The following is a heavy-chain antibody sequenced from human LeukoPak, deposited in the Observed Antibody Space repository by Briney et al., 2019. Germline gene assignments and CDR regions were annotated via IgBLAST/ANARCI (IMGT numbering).Heavy chain of an antibody. V-gene: IGHV4-34*01. Sequence: PSETLSLTCAVSGGSFFGYHWNWIRQTPGKGLEWIGEINHRGNTNYNPSLESRVTISVDTSKNQFSLTLRSVTAADTAVYYCARDPTTVVTVPYYFDDWGRGTRVTVSS. J-gene: IGHJ4*02. CDR1: GGSFFGYH. D-gene: IGHD4-23*01. CDR2: INHRGNT. CDR3: ARDPTTVVTVPYYFDD.